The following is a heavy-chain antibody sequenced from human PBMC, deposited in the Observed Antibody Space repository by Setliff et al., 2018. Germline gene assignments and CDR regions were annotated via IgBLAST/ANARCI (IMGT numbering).Heavy chain of an antibody. CDR3: ARVPYSGYDHLTRYFDY. V-gene: IGHV4-30-4*08. J-gene: IGHJ4*02. CDR1: GGSISRGDYY. D-gene: IGHD5-12*01. Sequence: SETLSLTCTVSGGSISRGDYYWSWIRQPPGKGLEWIGYIFYSGSTYYNPSLKSRVTISVDTSKNRFSLKLSSVTAADTAVYYCARVPYSGYDHLTRYFDYWGQGSLVTVSS. CDR2: IFYSGST.